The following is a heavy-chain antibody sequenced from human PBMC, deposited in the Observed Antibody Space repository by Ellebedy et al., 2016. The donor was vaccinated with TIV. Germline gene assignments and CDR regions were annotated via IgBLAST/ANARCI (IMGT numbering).Heavy chain of an antibody. V-gene: IGHV1-46*04. CDR1: GYTFTSYY. D-gene: IGHD6-19*01. J-gene: IGHJ4*02. Sequence: AASVKVSCKASGYTFTSYYMHWMRQAPGQGLEWMGLINPSGGSTSYAQKLQGRVTMTRDTSTSTVYMELSSLRSDDTAVYYCARMYSSGSYYFDYWGQGTLVTVSS. CDR2: INPSGGST. CDR3: ARMYSSGSYYFDY.